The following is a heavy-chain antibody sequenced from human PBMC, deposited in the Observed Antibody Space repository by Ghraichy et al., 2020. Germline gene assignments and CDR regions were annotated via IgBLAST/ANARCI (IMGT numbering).Heavy chain of an antibody. Sequence: SQTLSLTCAISGDSVSSNSAAWNWIRQSPSRGLEWLGRTYYRSKWYNDYAVSVKSRITINPDTSKNQFSLQLNSVTPEDTAVYYCARGSYYGSGSYYNGLDYWGQGTLVTVS. CDR3: ARGSYYGSGSYYNGLDY. CDR1: GDSVSSNSAA. CDR2: TYYRSKWYN. J-gene: IGHJ4*02. V-gene: IGHV6-1*01. D-gene: IGHD3-10*01.